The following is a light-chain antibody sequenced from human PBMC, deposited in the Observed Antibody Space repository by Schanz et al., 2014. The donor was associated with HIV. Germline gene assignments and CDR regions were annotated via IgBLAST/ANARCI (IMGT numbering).Light chain of an antibody. CDR1: SIDVGGYDY. J-gene: IGLJ3*02. Sequence: QSALTQPASLSGSPGQSITISCTGTSIDVGGYDYVSWYQKHPDKAPRLIIYDVSNRPSGVSSRFSGSKSGNTASLTISGLQAEDEAEYYCSTYTTSKTWVFGGGTKLTVL. V-gene: IGLV2-14*03. CDR3: STYTTSKTWV. CDR2: DVS.